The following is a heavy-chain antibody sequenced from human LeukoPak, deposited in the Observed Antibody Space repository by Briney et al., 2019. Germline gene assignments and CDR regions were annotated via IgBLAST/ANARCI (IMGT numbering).Heavy chain of an antibody. CDR2: ISSSSYI. CDR1: GFTFSSYS. V-gene: IGHV3-21*01. D-gene: IGHD2-2*01. Sequence: GGSLRLSCAASGFTFSSYSMNWVRQAPGKGLEWVSSISSSSYIYYADSVKGRFTISRDNAKNSLYLQMNSLRAEDTAVYYCASSGGVVVPAGGDAFDIWGQGTMVTVSS. J-gene: IGHJ3*02. CDR3: ASSGGVVVPAGGDAFDI.